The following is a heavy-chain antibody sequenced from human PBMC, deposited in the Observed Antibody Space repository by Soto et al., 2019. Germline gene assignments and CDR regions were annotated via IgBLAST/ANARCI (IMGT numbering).Heavy chain of an antibody. J-gene: IGHJ3*02. V-gene: IGHV3-33*01. D-gene: IGHD3-16*01. CDR1: GFTFSSYG. CDR3: ARQVQGGAFDI. CDR2: IWYDGSNK. Sequence: QVQLVESGGGVVQPGRSLRLSCAASGFTFSSYGMHWVRQAPGKGLEWVAVIWYDGSNKYYADSVKGRFTISRDNSKNTLYLQMNSLRAEDTAVYYCARQVQGGAFDIWGQGTMVTVSS.